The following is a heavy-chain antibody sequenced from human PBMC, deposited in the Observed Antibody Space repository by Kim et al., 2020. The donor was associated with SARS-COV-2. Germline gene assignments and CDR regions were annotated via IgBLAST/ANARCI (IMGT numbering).Heavy chain of an antibody. CDR2: ISDFSTTT. V-gene: IGHV3-48*04. CDR3: VRENDWAFDI. D-gene: IGHD3-3*01. CDR1: GFTLSLYS. J-gene: IGHJ3*02. Sequence: GGSLRLSCATSGFTLSLYSMNWVRQAPGKGLEWVSHISDFSTTTKYADSVKGRFTISRDNTKNSLYLQMNGLRAEDTDVYYCVRENDWAFDIWGQGTMVT.